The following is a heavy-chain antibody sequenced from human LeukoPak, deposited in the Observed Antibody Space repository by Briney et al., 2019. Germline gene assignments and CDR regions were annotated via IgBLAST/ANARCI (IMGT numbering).Heavy chain of an antibody. J-gene: IGHJ4*02. V-gene: IGHV3-23*01. CDR2: ITGGGDTT. CDR3: AKQGSEVVVAATNY. Sequence: PGGSLRLSCAASGFTFSGYAMTWVRQAPGKGLEWVSSITGGGDTTYYADSVRGRFTIPRDNSKNTLSVQMNSLRAEDTAVYYCAKQGSEVVVAATNYWGQGTLVTVSS. D-gene: IGHD2-15*01. CDR1: GFTFSGYA.